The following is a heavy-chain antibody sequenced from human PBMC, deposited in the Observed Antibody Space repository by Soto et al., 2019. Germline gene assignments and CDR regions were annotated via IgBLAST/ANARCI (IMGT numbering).Heavy chain of an antibody. Sequence: SETLSLTCTVSGASISCFYWSWIRKCAGKGLEWIGRIYATGTTDYNPSLKSRVMMSVDTSKKQFSLKLRSVTAADTAVYYCVRDGTKTLRDWFDPWGQGISVTVSS. V-gene: IGHV4-4*07. CDR1: GASISCFY. J-gene: IGHJ5*02. CDR2: IYATGTT. CDR3: VRDGTKTLRDWFDP. D-gene: IGHD1-1*01.